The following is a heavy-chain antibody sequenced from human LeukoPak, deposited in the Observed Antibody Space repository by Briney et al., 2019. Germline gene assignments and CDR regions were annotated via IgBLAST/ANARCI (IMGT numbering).Heavy chain of an antibody. CDR2: ISGSGGRT. Sequence: GGSLRLSCAASGFTFSSYAMSWVRQAPGKGLEWASAISGSGGRTYYAHSVKGRFTISRDNSKNTLYLQINSLRAEDTAVYYCANGASGGDNYFDYWGQGTLVTVSS. D-gene: IGHD2-21*02. CDR3: ANGASGGDNYFDY. J-gene: IGHJ4*02. V-gene: IGHV3-23*01. CDR1: GFTFSSYA.